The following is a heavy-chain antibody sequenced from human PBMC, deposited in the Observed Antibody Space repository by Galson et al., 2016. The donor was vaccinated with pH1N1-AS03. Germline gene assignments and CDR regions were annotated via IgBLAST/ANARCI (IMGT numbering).Heavy chain of an antibody. J-gene: IGHJ4*02. CDR3: ARELDDGNRPDLGY. V-gene: IGHV3-7*03. CDR2: MNQDGSVI. D-gene: IGHD3-16*01. Sequence: SLRLSCAASGFIFSNFWMTWVRQAPGKGLEWVANMNQDGSVINYVESVKGRFTVSRDNAKNSLYRQMNSLRVEDTAVYYCARELDDGNRPDLGYWGQGTLVTVSS. CDR1: GFIFSNFW.